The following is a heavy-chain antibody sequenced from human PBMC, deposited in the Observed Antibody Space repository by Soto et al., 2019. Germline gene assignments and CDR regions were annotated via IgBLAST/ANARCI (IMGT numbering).Heavy chain of an antibody. V-gene: IGHV1-69*13. CDR2: IIPIFSTA. J-gene: IGHJ6*02. Sequence: SVKVSCKASGGTFSSYAISWVRQAPGQGLEWMEGIIPIFSTAYYAQKFQGRVTITADEPTSTAYMELSSLRSEDTAVYYCAREGDFWSGTAGLYYGMDVWGQGTTVTVSS. CDR1: GGTFSSYA. CDR3: AREGDFWSGTAGLYYGMDV. D-gene: IGHD3-3*01.